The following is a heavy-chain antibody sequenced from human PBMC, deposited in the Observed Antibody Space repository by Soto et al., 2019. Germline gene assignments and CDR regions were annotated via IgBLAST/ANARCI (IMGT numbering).Heavy chain of an antibody. CDR1: GYTLTELS. CDR3: ATIAARDNYYYYGMDV. V-gene: IGHV1-24*01. D-gene: IGHD6-6*01. Sequence: VASVKVSCKVSGYTLTELSMHWVRQAPGKGLEWMGGFDPEDGETIYAQKFQGRVTMTEDTSTDTAYMELSSLRSEDTAVYYCATIAARDNYYYYGMDVWGQGTTVTVSS. CDR2: FDPEDGET. J-gene: IGHJ6*02.